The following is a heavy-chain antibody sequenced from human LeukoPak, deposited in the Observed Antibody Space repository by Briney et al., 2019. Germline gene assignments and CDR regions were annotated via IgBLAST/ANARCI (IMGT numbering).Heavy chain of an antibody. D-gene: IGHD3-10*01. CDR3: ASLGSGRHDY. Sequence: PGGSLRLSCAASGFTFSSYSVNWVRQAPGKGLEWVSSISSSSSYIYYADSVKGRFTISRDNAKNPLYLQMNSLRAEDTAVYYCASLGSGRHDYWGQGTLVTVSS. CDR2: ISSSSSYI. CDR1: GFTFSSYS. J-gene: IGHJ4*02. V-gene: IGHV3-21*01.